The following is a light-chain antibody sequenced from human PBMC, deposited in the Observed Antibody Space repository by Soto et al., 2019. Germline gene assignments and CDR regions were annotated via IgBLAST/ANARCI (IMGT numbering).Light chain of an antibody. CDR3: SSYAGSINYVV. V-gene: IGLV2-8*01. J-gene: IGLJ2*01. CDR1: SSDVGGYNY. Sequence: QSALTQPPSASGSPGQSVTISCTGTSSDVGGYNYVSWYQQHPGKAPKLMIYEVSKRPSGVPDRFSGSKSGNTASLTVSGLQAEDVADYYCSSYAGSINYVVFGGGTKLTVL. CDR2: EVS.